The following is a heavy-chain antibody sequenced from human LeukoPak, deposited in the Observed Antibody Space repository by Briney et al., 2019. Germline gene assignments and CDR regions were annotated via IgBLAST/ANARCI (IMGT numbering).Heavy chain of an antibody. V-gene: IGHV1-2*02. CDR1: GYTLTGYY. D-gene: IGHD6-19*01. J-gene: IGHJ4*02. CDR3: ARDRVGSGWPRPYYFEV. CDR2: INPNTGAT. Sequence: GASVKVSCKASGYTLTGYYLHWVRQAPGQGLEWMGWINPNTGATHSAQKFQGRITMIRDTSISTAYMDLSRLRSDDTAVYYCARDRVGSGWPRPYYFEVWGQGTLVTVSS.